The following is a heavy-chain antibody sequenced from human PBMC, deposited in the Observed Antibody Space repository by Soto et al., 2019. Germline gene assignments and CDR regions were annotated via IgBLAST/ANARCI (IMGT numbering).Heavy chain of an antibody. D-gene: IGHD6-13*01. Sequence: EVQLVQSGAEVKKPGESLKISCKGSGYSFAAYWIAWVRQMPGKGLECMGIISPDDSDIRYSPSFRGQVTISADNSISTAYLQWSSLRASDTAIYYCARQLGQDSSRWYAFDIWGQGTMVTVSS. V-gene: IGHV5-51*01. CDR2: ISPDDSDI. CDR1: GYSFAAYW. CDR3: ARQLGQDSSRWYAFDI. J-gene: IGHJ3*02.